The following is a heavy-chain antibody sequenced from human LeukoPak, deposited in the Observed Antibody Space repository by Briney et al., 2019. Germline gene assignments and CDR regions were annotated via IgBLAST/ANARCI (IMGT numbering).Heavy chain of an antibody. CDR2: IKEDGSEK. J-gene: IGHJ4*02. D-gene: IGHD3-16*01. Sequence: PGGSLRLSCAASGFTFSNYWLNWVRQAPGKGLEWVASIKEDGSEKYYVDSVKGRFTISRDNAKNSLFLQMNSLRAEDTAVYYCARTLRGGGALDYWGQGTLVTVSS. V-gene: IGHV3-7*03. CDR3: ARTLRGGGALDY. CDR1: GFTFSNYW.